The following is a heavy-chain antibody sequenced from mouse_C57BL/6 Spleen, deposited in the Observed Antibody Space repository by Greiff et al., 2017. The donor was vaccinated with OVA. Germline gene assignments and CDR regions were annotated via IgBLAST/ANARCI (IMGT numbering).Heavy chain of an antibody. J-gene: IGHJ4*01. V-gene: IGHV5-12*01. CDR2: ISNGGGST. CDR3: ARPSTTVVSAMDY. Sequence: VQLKESGGGLVQPGGSLKLSCAASGFTFSDYYMYWVRQTPEKRLEWVAYISNGGGSTYYPDTVKGRFTISRDNAKNTLYLQMSRLKSEDTAMYYCARPSTTVVSAMDYWGQGTSVTVSS. CDR1: GFTFSDYY. D-gene: IGHD1-1*01.